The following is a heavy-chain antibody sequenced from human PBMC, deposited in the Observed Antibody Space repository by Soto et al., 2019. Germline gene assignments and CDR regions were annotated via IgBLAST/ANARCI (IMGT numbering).Heavy chain of an antibody. Sequence: ASVKVSCKASGYTFTDYYMHWVRQAPGQGLEWMGWINPNSGGTNYAQKFQGRVTMTRDTSISTAYMELSRLRSDDTAVYYCARRLELRGSYYYYYDMDVWGQGTTVTVSS. J-gene: IGHJ6*02. CDR2: INPNSGGT. CDR3: ARRLELRGSYYYYYDMDV. CDR1: GYTFTDYY. D-gene: IGHD1-7*01. V-gene: IGHV1-2*02.